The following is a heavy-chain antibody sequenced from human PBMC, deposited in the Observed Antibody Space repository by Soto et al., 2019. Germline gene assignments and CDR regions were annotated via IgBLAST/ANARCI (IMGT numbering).Heavy chain of an antibody. Sequence: QLQLQESGSGLVKPSQTLSLTCAVSGGSISSGGYSWSWIRQPPGKGLEWIGYIYHSGSTYYNPSLKRRVTISVDRSKNQFSLKLSSVTAADTAVYYCARVPSTYYDFWSGYWGLGWFDPWGQGTLVTVSS. CDR2: IYHSGST. CDR3: ARVPSTYYDFWSGYWGLGWFDP. V-gene: IGHV4-30-2*01. CDR1: GGSISSGGYS. J-gene: IGHJ5*02. D-gene: IGHD3-3*01.